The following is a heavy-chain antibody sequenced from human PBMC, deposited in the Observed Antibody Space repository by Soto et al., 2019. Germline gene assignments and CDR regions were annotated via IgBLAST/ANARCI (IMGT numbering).Heavy chain of an antibody. CDR1: GFTFSSYS. V-gene: IGHV3-21*01. J-gene: IGHJ6*02. D-gene: IGHD1-26*01. Sequence: VGSLRISCAASGFTFSSYSMNWVRKAPGKGLEWVSSISSSSSYIYYADSVKGRFTISRDNAKNSLYLQMNSLRAEDTAVYYCARAAIVGATSYGMDVWGQGTTVTVSS. CDR2: ISSSSSYI. CDR3: ARAAIVGATSYGMDV.